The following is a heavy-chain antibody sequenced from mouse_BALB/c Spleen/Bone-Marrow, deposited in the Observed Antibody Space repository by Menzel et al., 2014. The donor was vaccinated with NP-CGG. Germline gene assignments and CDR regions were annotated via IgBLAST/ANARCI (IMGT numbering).Heavy chain of an antibody. CDR1: GYAFSSYW. V-gene: IGHV1-80*01. CDR2: IYPGDGDT. D-gene: IGHD2-14*01. J-gene: IGHJ4*01. Sequence: QVQLQQSGAELVRPGSSVKISCKASGYAFSSYWMNWVKQRPGQGLEWIGQIYPGDGDTNYNGNFKDKATLTVDRSSSTAFMQLSSLTSEGSAVYFCARWYRDPHFAMDYWGPGTSVTVSS. CDR3: ARWYRDPHFAMDY.